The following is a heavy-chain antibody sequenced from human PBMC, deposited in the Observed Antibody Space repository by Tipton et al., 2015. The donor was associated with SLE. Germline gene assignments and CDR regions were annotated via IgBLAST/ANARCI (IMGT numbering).Heavy chain of an antibody. Sequence: LSLTCSVSGVSIGSTSYYWAWIRQPPGKGPAWIGSIYYDGTTYYSPSLKGRVTIALDTSSNHFSLKLTSATAADTARYYCARDIGLVGTGVTPLAYWGQGTFVAASS. J-gene: IGHJ4*02. D-gene: IGHD3-10*01. CDR1: GVSIGSTSYY. CDR3: ARDIGLVGTGVTPLAY. CDR2: IYYDGTT. V-gene: IGHV4-39*07.